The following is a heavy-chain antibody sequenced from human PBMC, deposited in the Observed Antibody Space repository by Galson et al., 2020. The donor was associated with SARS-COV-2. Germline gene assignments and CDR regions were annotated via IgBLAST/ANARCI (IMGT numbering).Heavy chain of an antibody. V-gene: IGHV3-21*01. CDR1: GFTFSSYR. CDR3: ARSTDEILTGTPTEMDY. D-gene: IGHD3-9*01. J-gene: IGHJ4*02. CDR2: ISSSSSYI. Sequence: GGSLRLSCAASGFTFSSYRMNWVRQAPGKGLEWVSSISSSSSYIYYADSVKGRFTISRDNAKNSLYLQMNSLRAEDTAVYYCARSTDEILTGTPTEMDYWGQGTLVTVSS.